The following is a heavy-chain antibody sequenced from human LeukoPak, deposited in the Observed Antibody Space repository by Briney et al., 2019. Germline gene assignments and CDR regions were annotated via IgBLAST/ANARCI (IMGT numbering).Heavy chain of an antibody. CDR2: ISGNGGRT. D-gene: IGHD1-26*01. V-gene: IGHV3-23*01. CDR1: GITFSSCA. CDR3: ARATGWVDPFDH. Sequence: SGGSLRLSCAASGITFSSCAISWVRQAPGKGLEWVSLISGNGGRTHYADSVKGRFTISRDNSKNTLSLQMNSLRGEDTAVYYCARATGWVDPFDHWGQGALVTVSS. J-gene: IGHJ4*02.